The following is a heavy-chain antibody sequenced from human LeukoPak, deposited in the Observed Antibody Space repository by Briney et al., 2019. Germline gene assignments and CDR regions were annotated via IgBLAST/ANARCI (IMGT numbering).Heavy chain of an antibody. D-gene: IGHD4-17*01. CDR2: INHSGIT. CDR3: ATSTTVTKRIDY. Sequence: SETLSLTCTVYGASFNGYYWNWIRQPPGKGLEWLGEINHSGITNSNPSLKSRLTISLGTSKNQFSLKLSSVTAADTAVYYCATSTTVTKRIDYWGQGTLVTVSS. V-gene: IGHV4-34*01. CDR1: GASFNGYY. J-gene: IGHJ4*02.